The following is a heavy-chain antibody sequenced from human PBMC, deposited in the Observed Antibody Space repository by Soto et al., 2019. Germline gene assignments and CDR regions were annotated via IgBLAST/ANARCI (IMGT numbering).Heavy chain of an antibody. Sequence: ASVKVSCKASGGTFSSYAISWVRQAPGQGLEWMGGIIPIFGTANYAQKFQGRVTITADESTSTAYMELSSLRSEDTAVYYCARGSSYYYYYYGMDVWGQGTTVTVSS. J-gene: IGHJ6*02. D-gene: IGHD6-6*01. CDR1: GGTFSSYA. CDR3: ARGSSYYYYYYGMDV. V-gene: IGHV1-69*13. CDR2: IIPIFGTA.